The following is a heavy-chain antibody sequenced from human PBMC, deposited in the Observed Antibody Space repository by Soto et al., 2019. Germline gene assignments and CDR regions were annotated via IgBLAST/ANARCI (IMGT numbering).Heavy chain of an antibody. CDR3: ASAILTGHQNWFDA. D-gene: IGHD3-9*01. CDR1: GFTFSSYA. J-gene: IGHJ5*02. CDR2: ISYDGSNK. Sequence: GWSLRLSCAASGFTFSSYAMHWVRQAPGKGLEWVAVISYDGSNKYYADSVKGRFTISRDNSKNTLYLQMNSLRAEDTAVYYCASAILTGHQNWFDACGQVTLVPVSA. V-gene: IGHV3-30-3*01.